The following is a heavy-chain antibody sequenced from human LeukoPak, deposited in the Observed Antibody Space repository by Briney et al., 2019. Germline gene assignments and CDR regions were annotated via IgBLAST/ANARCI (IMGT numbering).Heavy chain of an antibody. CDR3: SRAKSNYYDSSAPNY. CDR2: IRSKAYGGTT. D-gene: IGHD3-22*01. Sequence: GGSLRLSCTASGFTFGDYAMSWFRQAPGKGLKWVGFIRSKAYGGTTEYAASVKGRFTISRDDSKSIAYLQMNSLKTEDTAVYYCSRAKSNYYDSSAPNYWGRGTLVTVSS. CDR1: GFTFGDYA. J-gene: IGHJ4*02. V-gene: IGHV3-49*03.